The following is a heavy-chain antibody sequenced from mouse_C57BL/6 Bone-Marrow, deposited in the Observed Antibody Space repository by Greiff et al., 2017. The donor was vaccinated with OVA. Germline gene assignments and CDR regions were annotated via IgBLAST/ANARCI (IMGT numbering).Heavy chain of an antibody. CDR1: GYTLTSYW. Sequence: VQLQQPGAELVKPGASVKLSCKASGYTLTSYWMHWVKQRPGQGLEWIGMIHPNSGSTNYNEKFKSKATLTVDKSSSTAYMQLSSLTSEDSAVYYCARSGGGDWFAYWGQGTLVTVSA. CDR2: IHPNSGST. D-gene: IGHD3-1*01. J-gene: IGHJ3*01. V-gene: IGHV1-64*01. CDR3: ARSGGGDWFAY.